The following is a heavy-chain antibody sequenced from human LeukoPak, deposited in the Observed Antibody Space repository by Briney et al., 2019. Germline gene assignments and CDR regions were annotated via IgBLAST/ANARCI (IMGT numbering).Heavy chain of an antibody. Sequence: GRSLRLSCAASGFTFSSYGMHWVRQAPGKGLEWVAVISYDGSKKYYADSVKGRSTISRDNSKNTLYLQMNGLSAEDTAVYYCARERRGYSYGYLDYWGQGTLVTVSS. CDR2: ISYDGSKK. V-gene: IGHV3-30*03. J-gene: IGHJ4*02. CDR1: GFTFSSYG. CDR3: ARERRGYSYGYLDY. D-gene: IGHD5-18*01.